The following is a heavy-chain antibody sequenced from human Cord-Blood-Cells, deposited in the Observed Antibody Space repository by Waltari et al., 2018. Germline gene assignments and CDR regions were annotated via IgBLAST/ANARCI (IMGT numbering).Heavy chain of an antibody. CDR3: YSGSDAFDI. D-gene: IGHD3-10*01. CDR2: MNPNSGNT. V-gene: IGHV1-8*01. CDR1: YTFTSYD. J-gene: IGHJ3*02. Sequence: YTFTSYDINWVRQATGQGLEWVGWMNPNSGNTGYAQKFQGIGTMTRNTSISTAYMELSSLRSEDTAVYYCYSGSDAFDIWGQGTMVTVSS.